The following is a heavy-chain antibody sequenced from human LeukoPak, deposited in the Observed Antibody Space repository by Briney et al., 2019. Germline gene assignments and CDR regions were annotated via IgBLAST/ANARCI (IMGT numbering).Heavy chain of an antibody. D-gene: IGHD3-22*01. Sequence: ASVKVSCKASGGTFSSYAISWVRQAPGQGLEWMGRIIPILGIANYAQKSQGRVTITADKSTSTAYMELSSLRSEDTAVYYCARASGLYYYDSSGYPAFDPWGQGTLVTVSS. V-gene: IGHV1-69*04. CDR3: ARASGLYYYDSSGYPAFDP. CDR1: GGTFSSYA. CDR2: IIPILGIA. J-gene: IGHJ5*02.